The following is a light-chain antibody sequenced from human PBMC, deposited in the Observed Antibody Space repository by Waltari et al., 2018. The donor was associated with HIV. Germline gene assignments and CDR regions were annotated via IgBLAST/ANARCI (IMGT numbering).Light chain of an antibody. V-gene: IGLV2-14*03. Sequence: QSALTQPASVSGSPGQSITISCTGTRSAIGAYEYVSWYRPHPDKAPKILIYDVFYRPSGVSPRFSGSKSGNTASLTISGRQAEDEAVYSCSSYTTTNTIIFGGGTKLTVL. CDR3: SSYTTTNTII. CDR2: DVF. CDR1: RSAIGAYEY. J-gene: IGLJ2*01.